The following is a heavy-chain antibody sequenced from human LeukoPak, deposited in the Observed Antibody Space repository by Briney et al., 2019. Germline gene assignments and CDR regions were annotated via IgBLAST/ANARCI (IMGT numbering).Heavy chain of an antibody. CDR1: GGSFSGYF. D-gene: IGHD3-22*01. CDR2: INHSGST. V-gene: IGHV4-34*01. CDR3: ARDKRPNHYYDIGSHFDY. Sequence: PSETLSLTCALYGGSFSGYFWSWIRQPPGKGLEWIGEINHSGSTNYNPSLKSRVTIAVDTSKNQFSLKLSAVTAADTAVYYCARDKRPNHYYDIGSHFDYWGQ. J-gene: IGHJ4*02.